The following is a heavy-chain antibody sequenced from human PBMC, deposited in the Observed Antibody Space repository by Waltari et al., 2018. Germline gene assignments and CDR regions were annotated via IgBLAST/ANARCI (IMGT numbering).Heavy chain of an antibody. CDR3: AKDPYTNIFRYYYYGMDV. CDR1: GGPISNGDYY. Sequence: QLQLPESGPGLVKPSETLSLTCTVSGGPISNGDYYWAWIRQRPGKGLEWIGTINYSGTTYCNSSLKRRGTMSVETSKNHFSLKRSSVTAADTAVYYCAKDPYTNIFRYYYYGMDVWGRGTTVTVSS. D-gene: IGHD3-3*02. J-gene: IGHJ6*02. V-gene: IGHV4-39*07. CDR2: INYSGTT.